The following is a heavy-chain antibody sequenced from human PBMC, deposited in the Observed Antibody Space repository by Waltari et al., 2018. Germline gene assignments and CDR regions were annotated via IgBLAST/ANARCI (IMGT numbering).Heavy chain of an antibody. J-gene: IGHJ2*01. D-gene: IGHD5-12*01. CDR1: GGSFTTYY. CDR2: NRHGGNA. CDR3: ARHGGYAQDL. Sequence: QVQLQQWGAGLVKPSETVSLTCDFYGGSFTTYYWSWIRQSPGKGLEWVGQNRHGGNAYYNPSLKRRVTMSLDTSKNQLSLKMTSVTAADTAVYYCARHGGYAQDLWGRGTLVTVSS. V-gene: IGHV4-34*02.